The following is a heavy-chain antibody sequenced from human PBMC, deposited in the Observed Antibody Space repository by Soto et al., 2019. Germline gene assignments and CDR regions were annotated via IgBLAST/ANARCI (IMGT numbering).Heavy chain of an antibody. CDR3: ARNQQQLTDNWFDP. J-gene: IGHJ5*02. Sequence: ASVKVSCKASGYTFTSYGISWVRQAPGQGLEWMGWISAYNGNTNYAQKLQGRVTMTTDTSTSTAYMELRSLRSDDTAVYYCARNQQQLTDNWFDPRDREPWSPSPQ. V-gene: IGHV1-18*01. CDR1: GYTFTSYG. CDR2: ISAYNGNT. D-gene: IGHD6-13*01.